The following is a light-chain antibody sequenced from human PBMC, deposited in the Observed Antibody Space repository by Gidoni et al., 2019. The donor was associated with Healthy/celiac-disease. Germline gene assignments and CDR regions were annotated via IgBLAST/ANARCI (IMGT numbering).Light chain of an antibody. CDR3: QVWDSSSDHVV. CDR2: DDS. V-gene: IGLV3-21*02. CDR1: NIESKS. J-gene: IGLJ2*01. Sequence: SYVLTQPPSVSLAPGPTARFTCGGNNIESKSVPWYQQKPGQAPVLFVYDDSDRPSGIPERFSGSNSGNTATLTISSVEAGDEADYYCQVWDSSSDHVVFVGGTKLTVL.